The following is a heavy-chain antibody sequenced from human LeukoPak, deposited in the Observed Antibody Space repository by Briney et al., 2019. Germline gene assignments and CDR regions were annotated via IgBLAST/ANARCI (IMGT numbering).Heavy chain of an antibody. CDR3: AKDQVYWSGYYPFDY. CDR2: IRYDGSNK. V-gene: IGHV3-30*02. J-gene: IGHJ4*02. D-gene: IGHD3-3*01. Sequence: GGSLRLSCAASGFTFSSYGMHWVRQAPGKGLEWVAFIRYDGSNKYYADSVKGRFTISRDNSKNTLYLQMNSLRAEDTAVYYCAKDQVYWSGYYPFDYWGQGTLVTVSS. CDR1: GFTFSSYG.